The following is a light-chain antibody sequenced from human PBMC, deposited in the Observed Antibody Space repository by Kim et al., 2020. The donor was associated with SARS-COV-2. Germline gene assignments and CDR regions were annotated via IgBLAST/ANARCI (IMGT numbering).Light chain of an antibody. J-gene: IGKJ2*01. V-gene: IGKV3-15*01. CDR3: HQYNDWPPGP. CDR1: QCISNF. CDR2: SSS. Sequence: VFPRARAPLPCRASQCISNFLAWYQQKPGQAPRLLIYSSSTRATGVPDRFSGSGSGTEFTLTISSLQSEDFAVYYCHQYNDWPPGPFGQGTKLEI.